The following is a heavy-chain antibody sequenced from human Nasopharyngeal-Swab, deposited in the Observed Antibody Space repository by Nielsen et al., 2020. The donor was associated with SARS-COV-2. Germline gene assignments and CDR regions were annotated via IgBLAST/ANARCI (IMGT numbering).Heavy chain of an antibody. V-gene: IGHV4-31*03. Sequence: SETLSLTCTVSGGSISSGGYYWSWIRPHTGKGLEWVGYIYYSGSTYYNPSLKSRVTISVDTSKNQFSLKLSSVTAADTAVYYCARTIGASRGYSYGSYYYMDVWGKGTTVTVSS. J-gene: IGHJ6*03. D-gene: IGHD5-18*01. CDR1: GGSISSGGYY. CDR2: IYYSGST. CDR3: ARTIGASRGYSYGSYYYMDV.